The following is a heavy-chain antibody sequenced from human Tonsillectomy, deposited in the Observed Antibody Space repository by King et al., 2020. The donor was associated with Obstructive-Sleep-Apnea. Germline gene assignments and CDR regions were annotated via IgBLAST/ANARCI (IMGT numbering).Heavy chain of an antibody. CDR2: ISYDGSDK. Sequence: VQLVESGGGVVQPGRSLRLSCAASGFTFSNYGMHWVRQAPGEGLEWVAIISYDGSDKYYADSLKGRFTISRDNSKSTLYLQMNSLRPEDTAVYYGGGYNWFDHWGQGTLVTVSS. CDR1: GFTFSNYG. V-gene: IGHV3-30*03. D-gene: IGHD6-13*01. J-gene: IGHJ5*02. CDR3: GGYNWFDH.